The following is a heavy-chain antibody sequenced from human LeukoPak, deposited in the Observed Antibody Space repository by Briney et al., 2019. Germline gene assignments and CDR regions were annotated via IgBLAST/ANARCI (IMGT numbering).Heavy chain of an antibody. J-gene: IGHJ4*02. Sequence: SETLSLPFTVSGGSISSSCYYWGWIRPPPGKGLEGIGNIYYSGSTYYNPSLKSRVTISVDTSKNQFSLKLSPVTAADTGVYYCARSDVLRYFDCLLAYYVDYWGQGTLVTVSS. D-gene: IGHD3-9*01. V-gene: IGHV4-39*07. CDR2: IYYSGST. CDR1: GGSISSSCYY. CDR3: ARSDVLRYFDCLLAYYVDY.